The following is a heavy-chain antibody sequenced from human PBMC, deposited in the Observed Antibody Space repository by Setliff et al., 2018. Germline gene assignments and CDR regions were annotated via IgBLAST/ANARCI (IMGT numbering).Heavy chain of an antibody. CDR3: ARINFYVSSGYYYAPDY. D-gene: IGHD3-22*01. CDR2: IDNYSFKT. J-gene: IGHJ4*02. Sequence: ASVKVSCKASGYTFTNYGITWVRQAPGQGLEWMGWIDNYSFKTNYPQKFLGRVTVTTDTSTGTAYMELGSLTSDDTAIYYCARINFYVSSGYYYAPDYWGPGTLVTVSS. V-gene: IGHV1-18*01. CDR1: GYTFTNYG.